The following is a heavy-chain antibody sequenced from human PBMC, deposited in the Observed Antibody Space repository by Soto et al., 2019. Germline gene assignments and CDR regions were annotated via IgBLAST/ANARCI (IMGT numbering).Heavy chain of an antibody. CDR2: INSDGSST. CDR3: ARDQGYCSGGSCCVAGY. Sequence: EVQLVESGGGLVQPGGSLRLSCADSGFTFSSYWMHWVRQAPGKGLVWVSRINSDGSSTGYAYSVMGRFTISRDNAKNTLYLQMNSLRAEDTAVYYCARDQGYCSGGSCCVAGYWGQGTLVTVSS. CDR1: GFTFSSYW. J-gene: IGHJ4*02. D-gene: IGHD2-15*01. V-gene: IGHV3-74*01.